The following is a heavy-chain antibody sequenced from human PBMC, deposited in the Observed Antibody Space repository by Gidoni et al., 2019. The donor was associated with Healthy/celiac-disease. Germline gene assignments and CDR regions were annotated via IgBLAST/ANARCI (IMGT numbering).Heavy chain of an antibody. CDR2: ISYDGSNK. CDR1: GFTFSSYG. CDR3: AKDLLDAYLEYCSSTSCYTDSLDY. Sequence: GFTFSSYGMHWVRQAPGKGLEWVAVISYDGSNKYYADSVKGRFTISRDNSKNTLYLQMNSLRSEDTAVYYCAKDLLDAYLEYCSSTSCYTDSLDYWGQGTLVTVSS. V-gene: IGHV3-30*18. J-gene: IGHJ4*02. D-gene: IGHD2-2*02.